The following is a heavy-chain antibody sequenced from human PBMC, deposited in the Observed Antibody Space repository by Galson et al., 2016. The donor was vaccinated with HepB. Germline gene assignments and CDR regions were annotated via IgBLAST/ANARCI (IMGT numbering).Heavy chain of an antibody. CDR3: ARFSTGELPGFDY. V-gene: IGHV1-69*06. Sequence: SVKVSCKASGGTFSNYVIGWVRQAPGQGLEWMGGITPIFGTANYAQKFQGRVTINADKSTSTAYMELSSLRSDDTAVYYCARFSTGELPGFDYWGQGTLVTVSS. D-gene: IGHD1-26*01. CDR1: GGTFSNYV. J-gene: IGHJ4*02. CDR2: ITPIFGTA.